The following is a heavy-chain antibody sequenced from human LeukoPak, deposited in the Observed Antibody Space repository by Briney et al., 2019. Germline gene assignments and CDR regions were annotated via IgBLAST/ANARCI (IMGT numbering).Heavy chain of an antibody. CDR2: ISSSGSTI. CDR1: EFTFSSYE. J-gene: IGHJ3*02. CDR3: AREGSGWPRGLENAFDI. V-gene: IGHV3-48*03. Sequence: GGSLRLSCAASEFTFSSYEMNWVRQAPGKGLEWVSYISSSGSTIYYADSVKGRFAISSDNAKNSLYLQMNSLRAEDTAVYYCAREGSGWPRGLENAFDIWGQGTMVTVSS. D-gene: IGHD6-19*01.